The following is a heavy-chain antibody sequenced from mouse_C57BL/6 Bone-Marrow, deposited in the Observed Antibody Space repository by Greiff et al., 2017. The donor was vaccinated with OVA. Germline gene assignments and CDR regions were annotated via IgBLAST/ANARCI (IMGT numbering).Heavy chain of an antibody. J-gene: IGHJ1*03. D-gene: IGHD1-1*01. CDR2: LSYDGSN. CDR1: GYSITSGYY. V-gene: IGHV3-6*01. CDR3: ARDYYGSSSYWYFDV. Sequence: EVHLVESGPGLVKPSQSLSLTCSVTGYSITSGYYWNWIRQFPGNKLEWMGYLSYDGSNNYNPSLKNRISITRDTSKNQFFLKLNSVTTEDTATYYCARDYYGSSSYWYFDVWGTGTTVTVSS.